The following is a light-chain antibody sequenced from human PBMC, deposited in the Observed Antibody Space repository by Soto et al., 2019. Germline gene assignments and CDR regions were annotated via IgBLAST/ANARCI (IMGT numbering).Light chain of an antibody. CDR3: QQYNNWPPLS. V-gene: IGKV3-15*01. J-gene: IGKJ1*01. CDR2: GAS. Sequence: EIMMTQSPATLSVSLGERVTLSCRASHTVNSNVAWYQQKPGQAPRLLIYGASTRATGIPARFSGTGSGTECTLTISSLQSEDVATYYCQQYNNWPPLSFGQGTKAEIK. CDR1: HTVNSN.